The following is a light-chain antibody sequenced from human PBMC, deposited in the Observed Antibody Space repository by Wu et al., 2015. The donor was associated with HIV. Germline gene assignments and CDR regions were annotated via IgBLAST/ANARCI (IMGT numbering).Light chain of an antibody. V-gene: IGKV1-5*03. CDR3: QHYHTFPWT. J-gene: IGKJ1*01. CDR2: KTS. CDR1: QSSSNW. Sequence: DVQMTQSPSTLSASVGDRVTITCRASQSSSNWLAWYQQKPGKAPNLLIYKTSTLESGVPARFSGSGSGTEFTLTIASLQPDDSATYYCQHYHTFPWTFGQGTKVEIK.